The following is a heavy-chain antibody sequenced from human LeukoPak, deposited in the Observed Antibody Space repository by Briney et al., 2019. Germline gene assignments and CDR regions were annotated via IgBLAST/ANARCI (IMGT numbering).Heavy chain of an antibody. J-gene: IGHJ4*02. Sequence: GGTLRLSCAASGFTFSSYGMSWVRQAPGKGLEWVSAISGSGGSTYYADSVKGRFTISRDNSKNTLYLQMNSLRAEDTAVYYCAKSYYDILTGSDYWGQGILVTVSS. V-gene: IGHV3-23*01. CDR3: AKSYYDILTGSDY. CDR1: GFTFSSYG. D-gene: IGHD3-9*01. CDR2: ISGSGGST.